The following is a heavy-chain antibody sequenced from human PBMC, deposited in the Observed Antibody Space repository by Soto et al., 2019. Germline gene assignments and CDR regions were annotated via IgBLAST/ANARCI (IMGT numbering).Heavy chain of an antibody. CDR3: ARAVAGPWPYDY. J-gene: IGHJ4*02. V-gene: IGHV1-3*01. Sequence: ASVKVSCKASGYIFTSYAVHWVRQAPGQRLEWMGWINADNGNTKYSQRFQDRVTITRDTSANTAYMELSSLRSDDTSVYYCARAVAGPWPYDYWGQGTLVTVSS. CDR2: INADNGNT. D-gene: IGHD6-19*01. CDR1: GYIFTSYA.